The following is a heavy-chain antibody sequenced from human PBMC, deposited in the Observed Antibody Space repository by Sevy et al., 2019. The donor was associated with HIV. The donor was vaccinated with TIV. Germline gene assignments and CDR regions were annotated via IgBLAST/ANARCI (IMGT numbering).Heavy chain of an antibody. D-gene: IGHD1-26*01. CDR3: ARGVGLDC. CDR1: GFTFSPYW. CDR2: IRPDGSDK. V-gene: IGHV3-7*01. Sequence: GGSLGLSCAASGFTFSPYWMTWVRQAPGKGLEWVANIRPDGSDKYYVDSVKGRFTISRDNAKNSLYLQMNSLRADDTAMYYCARGVGLDCWGQGALVTVS. J-gene: IGHJ4*02.